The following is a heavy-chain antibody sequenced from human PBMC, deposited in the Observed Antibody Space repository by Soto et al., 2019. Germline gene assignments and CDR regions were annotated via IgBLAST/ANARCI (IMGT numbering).Heavy chain of an antibody. D-gene: IGHD3-10*01. Sequence: GGSLRLSCAASGFTVSSNYMNWVRQAPGKGLEWVSSISSSSSYIYYADSVKGRFTISRDNAKNSLYLQMNSLRAEDTAVYYCARYSGESPGDWGQRTLVTVS. CDR1: GFTVSSNY. CDR2: ISSSSSYI. V-gene: IGHV3-21*01. CDR3: ARYSGESPGD. J-gene: IGHJ4*02.